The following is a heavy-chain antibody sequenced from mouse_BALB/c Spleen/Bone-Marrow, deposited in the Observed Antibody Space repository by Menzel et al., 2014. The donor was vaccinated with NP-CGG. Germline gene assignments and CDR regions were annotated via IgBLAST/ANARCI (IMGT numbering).Heavy chain of an antibody. CDR2: ISTYSGNT. D-gene: IGHD3-2*01. V-gene: IGHV1-67*01. J-gene: IGHJ4*01. Sequence: QVQLQQSGPELMSPGVSVKISCKASGYTFTDYAIHWVKQSHSKRLEWIGIISTYSGNTNYNQKFEGKATMTVDKSSSTAYMELARLTSEDSAIYYCARDISGYVRAMDYWGQGTSVTVSS. CDR3: ARDISGYVRAMDY. CDR1: GYTFTDYA.